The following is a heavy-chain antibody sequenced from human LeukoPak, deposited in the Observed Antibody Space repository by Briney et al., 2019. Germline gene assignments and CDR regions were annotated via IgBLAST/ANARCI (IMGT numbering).Heavy chain of an antibody. CDR2: ISSSSSYI. D-gene: IGHD4/OR15-4a*01. CDR1: GFTFSSYS. V-gene: IGHV3-21*01. CDR3: ARDAKNYYYGMDV. Sequence: GGSLRLSCAASGFTFSSYSMNWVRQAPGKGLEWVSSISSSSSYIYYADSVKGRFTISRDSAKNSLYLQMNSLRAEDTAVYYCARDAKNYYYGMDVWGQGTTVTVSS. J-gene: IGHJ6*02.